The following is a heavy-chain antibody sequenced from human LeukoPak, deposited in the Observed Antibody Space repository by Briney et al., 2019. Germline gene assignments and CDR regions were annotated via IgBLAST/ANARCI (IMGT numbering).Heavy chain of an antibody. V-gene: IGHV3-48*02. CDR2: ISSSSSTI. CDR1: GFTFSSYS. J-gene: IGHJ3*02. CDR3: ARDSTPYSCSPPRAFDI. D-gene: IGHD6-13*01. Sequence: GGSLRLSCAASGFTFSSYSMNWVRQAPVKELEWVSYISSSSSTIYYADSVKGRFTISRDNAKDSLYLQMNSLRDEDTAVYYCARDSTPYSCSPPRAFDIWGQGTMVTVSS.